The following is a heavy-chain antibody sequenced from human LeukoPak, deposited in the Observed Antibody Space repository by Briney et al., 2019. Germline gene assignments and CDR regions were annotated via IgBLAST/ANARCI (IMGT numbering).Heavy chain of an antibody. Sequence: PSETLSLTCTVSGGSISSYYWSLIRQPPGKGLEWIGYIYYSGSTNYNPSLKSRVTISVDTSKNQFSLKLSSVTAADTAVYYCARDLGSMVRGYFGIDYWGQGTLVTVSS. CDR1: GGSISSYY. J-gene: IGHJ4*02. V-gene: IGHV4-59*01. CDR3: ARDLGSMVRGYFGIDY. D-gene: IGHD3-10*01. CDR2: IYYSGST.